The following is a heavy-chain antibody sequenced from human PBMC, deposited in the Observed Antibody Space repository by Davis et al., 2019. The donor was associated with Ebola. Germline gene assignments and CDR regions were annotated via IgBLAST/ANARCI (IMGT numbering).Heavy chain of an antibody. CDR3: ARPKPKYCSGGSCYAFDY. D-gene: IGHD2-15*01. CDR2: INHSGST. CDR1: GGSFSGYY. V-gene: IGHV4-34*01. Sequence: MPSETLSLTCAVYGGSFSGYYWSRIRQPPGKGLEWIGEINHSGSTNYNPSLKSRVTISVDTSKNQFSLKLSSVTAADTAVYYCARPKPKYCSGGSCYAFDYWGQGTLVTVSS. J-gene: IGHJ4*02.